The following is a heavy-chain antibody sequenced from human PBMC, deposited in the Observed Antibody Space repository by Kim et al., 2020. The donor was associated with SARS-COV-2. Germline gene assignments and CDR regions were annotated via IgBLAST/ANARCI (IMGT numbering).Heavy chain of an antibody. J-gene: IGHJ6*03. Sequence: SETLSLTCTVSGGSISSYYWSWIRQPPGKGLEWIGYIYYSGSTNYNPSLKSRVTISVDTSKNQFSLKLSSVTAADTAVYYCARGVGDSSSWYWDGYYYYYYMDVWGKGTTVTVSS. CDR2: IYYSGST. V-gene: IGHV4-59*08. CDR3: ARGVGDSSSWYWDGYYYYYYMDV. D-gene: IGHD6-13*01. CDR1: GGSISSYY.